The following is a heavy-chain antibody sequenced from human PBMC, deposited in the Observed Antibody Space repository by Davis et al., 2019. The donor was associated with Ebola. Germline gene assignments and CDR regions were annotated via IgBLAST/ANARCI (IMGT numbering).Heavy chain of an antibody. CDR1: GGSISSSSYY. D-gene: IGHD3-16*02. Sequence: SETLSLTCTVSGGSISSSSYYWGWIRQPPGKGLEWIGSIYYSGSTYYNPSLKSRVTISVDTSKNQFPLKLSSVTAADTAVYYCARVNGDYYYYGLDVWGQGTTVTVSS. V-gene: IGHV4-39*01. CDR2: IYYSGST. J-gene: IGHJ6*02. CDR3: ARVNGDYYYYGLDV.